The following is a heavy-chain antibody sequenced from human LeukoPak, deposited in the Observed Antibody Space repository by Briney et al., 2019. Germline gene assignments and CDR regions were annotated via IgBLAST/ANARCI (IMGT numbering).Heavy chain of an antibody. J-gene: IGHJ3*02. CDR1: GGSISSGDYY. V-gene: IGHV4-30-4*01. Sequence: SETLSLTCTVSGGSISSGDYYWSWIRQPPEKGLEWIGYIYYSGSTYYNPSLKSRVTISVDTSKNQFSLKLSSVTAADTAVYYCARDSKGYGNAFDIWGQGTMVTVSS. D-gene: IGHD5-18*01. CDR2: IYYSGST. CDR3: ARDSKGYGNAFDI.